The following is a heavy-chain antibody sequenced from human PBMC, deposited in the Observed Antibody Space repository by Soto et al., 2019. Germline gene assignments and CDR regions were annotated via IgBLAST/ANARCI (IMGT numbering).Heavy chain of an antibody. D-gene: IGHD3-22*01. Sequence: GPSVKVSCKASGYTFTSYYMHWVRQAPGQGLEWMGIINPSGGSTSYAQKFQGRVTMTRDTSTSTVYMELSSLRSEDTAVYYCASPYHYYDSSGYYPSDAFDIWGQGTMVTVSS. CDR3: ASPYHYYDSSGYYPSDAFDI. CDR1: GYTFTSYY. V-gene: IGHV1-46*01. CDR2: INPSGGST. J-gene: IGHJ3*02.